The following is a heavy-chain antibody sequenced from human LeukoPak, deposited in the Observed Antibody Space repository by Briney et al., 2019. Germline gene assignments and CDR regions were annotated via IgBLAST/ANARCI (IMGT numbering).Heavy chain of an antibody. CDR3: AKGITMVRGVIYGYFDY. CDR2: ISGSGGST. CDR1: GFTLGRYA. J-gene: IGHJ4*02. D-gene: IGHD3-10*01. V-gene: IGHV3-23*01. Sequence: GGSLRLSCAASGFTLGRYAASWVRQAPGKGLEWVSGISGSGGSTYYADSVKGRFTISRDNSKNTLYVQMNSLRAEDTAVYYCAKGITMVRGVIYGYFDYWGQGTQVTVSS.